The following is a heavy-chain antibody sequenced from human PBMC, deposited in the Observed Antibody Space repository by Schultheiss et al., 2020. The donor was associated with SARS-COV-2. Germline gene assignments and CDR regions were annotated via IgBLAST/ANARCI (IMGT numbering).Heavy chain of an antibody. V-gene: IGHV3-30*03. Sequence: GGSLRLSCAASGFTFSSYGMYWVRQAPGKGLEWVAVISYDGSNKNYADSVKGRFTISRDNAKNTLYLQMNSLRAEDTAVYYCARDRDGMDVWGQGTTVTVSS. D-gene: IGHD3-10*01. CDR1: GFTFSSYG. CDR3: ARDRDGMDV. J-gene: IGHJ6*02. CDR2: ISYDGSNK.